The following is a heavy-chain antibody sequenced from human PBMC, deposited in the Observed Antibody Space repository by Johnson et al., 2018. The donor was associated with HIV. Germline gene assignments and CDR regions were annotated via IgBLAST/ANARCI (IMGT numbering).Heavy chain of an antibody. D-gene: IGHD1-20*01. CDR2: IRSKANTYAT. V-gene: IGHV3-73*01. CDR1: GFTFSGSA. CDR3: AKDITGTDHAFDI. J-gene: IGHJ3*02. Sequence: VQLVESGGGLIQPGGSLRLSCAASGFTFSGSAMHWVRQASGKGLEWVGRIRSKANTYATAYAASVKGRFTISRDDSKNTAYLQMNSLKTEDTAVYYCAKDITGTDHAFDIWGQGTMVTVSS.